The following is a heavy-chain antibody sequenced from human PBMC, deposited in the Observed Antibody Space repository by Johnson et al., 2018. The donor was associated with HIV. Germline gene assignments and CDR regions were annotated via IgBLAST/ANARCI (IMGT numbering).Heavy chain of an antibody. D-gene: IGHD6-6*01. CDR2: IYSGGST. CDR3: AKGRSSSSTAAFDI. Sequence: VKLVESGGGLVQPGGSLRLSCAASGFTVSSNYMSWVRQAPGKGLEWVSVIYSGGSTYYADSVKGRFTISRDNSKNTLYLQMNSLRAEDTAVYYCAKGRSSSSTAAFDIWGQGTMVTVSS. J-gene: IGHJ3*02. V-gene: IGHV3-66*01. CDR1: GFTVSSNY.